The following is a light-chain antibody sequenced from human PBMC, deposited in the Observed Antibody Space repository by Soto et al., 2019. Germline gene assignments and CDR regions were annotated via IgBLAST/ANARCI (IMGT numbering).Light chain of an antibody. CDR3: QQRSVWPLT. V-gene: IGKV3-11*01. Sequence: EILLTQSPATLSLSPGERATLSCRASQSVSTYFAWYQQKPGQAPRLLIYDASNRATGIPARFSGSGSGTDFTITISSLEPEDFAVYYCQQRSVWPLTFGQGTRLEIK. CDR2: DAS. CDR1: QSVSTY. J-gene: IGKJ5*01.